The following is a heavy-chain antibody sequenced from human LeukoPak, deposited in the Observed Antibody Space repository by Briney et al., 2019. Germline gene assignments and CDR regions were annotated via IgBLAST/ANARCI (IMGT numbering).Heavy chain of an antibody. D-gene: IGHD3-3*01. V-gene: IGHV3-30-3*01. J-gene: IGHJ6*02. CDR3: ARDPSSSSFGLVGYYYGMDV. Sequence: PGGSLRLSCAASGFTFSSYAMHWVRQAPGKGLEWVAVISYDGSNKYYADSVKGRFTISRDNSKNTLYLQMNSLRAEDMAVYYCARDPSSSSFGLVGYYYGMDVWGQGTTVTVSS. CDR2: ISYDGSNK. CDR1: GFTFSSYA.